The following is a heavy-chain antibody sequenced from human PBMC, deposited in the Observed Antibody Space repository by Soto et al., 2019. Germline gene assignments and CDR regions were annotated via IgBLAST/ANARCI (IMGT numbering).Heavy chain of an antibody. V-gene: IGHV1-69*13. Sequence: SVKVSCKPSGGTFGSYAISWVRQAPGQGLEWMGGIIPIFGTANYAQKFQGRVTITADESTSTAYMELSSLRSEDTAVYYCAREVYSSSWYGPADAFDIWGQGTMVTVSS. J-gene: IGHJ3*02. D-gene: IGHD6-13*01. CDR1: GGTFGSYA. CDR3: AREVYSSSWYGPADAFDI. CDR2: IIPIFGTA.